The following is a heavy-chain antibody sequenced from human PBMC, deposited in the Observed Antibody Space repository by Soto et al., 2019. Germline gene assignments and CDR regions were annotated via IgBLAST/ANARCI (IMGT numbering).Heavy chain of an antibody. CDR1: GFNFSNGW. V-gene: IGHV3-15*05. J-gene: IGHJ4*02. Sequence: EVQLVESGGGLVKPGGSLRLSCAASGFNFSNGWMSWVRQAPGKGLEWVGRIKSKVHGETTDYAAHVKGRFTISRDDSKNTLYLQMHSLQTEDTAVYYCSTDSWDWGQGTLVTVSS. D-gene: IGHD1-26*01. CDR3: STDSWD. CDR2: IKSKVHGETT.